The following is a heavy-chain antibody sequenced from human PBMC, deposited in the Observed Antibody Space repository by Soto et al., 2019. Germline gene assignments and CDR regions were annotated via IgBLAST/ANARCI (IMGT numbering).Heavy chain of an antibody. CDR1: GFTFSSYG. D-gene: IGHD3-22*01. CDR3: ARTAPYDSSGYYSPTDY. CDR2: IWYDGSNK. Sequence: GGSLRLSCAASGFTFSSYGMHWVRQAPGKGLEWVAVIWYDGSNKYYADSVKGRFTISRDNSKNTLYLQMNSLRAEDTAVHYCARTAPYDSSGYYSPTDYWGQGTLVTVSS. V-gene: IGHV3-33*01. J-gene: IGHJ4*02.